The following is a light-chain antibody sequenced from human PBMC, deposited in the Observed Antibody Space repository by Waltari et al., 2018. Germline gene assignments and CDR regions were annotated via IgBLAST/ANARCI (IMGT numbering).Light chain of an antibody. CDR3: QSYDPGTWF. CDR2: GDN. CDR1: SGSTASAS. V-gene: IGLV6-57*03. Sequence: NFLLTQPRGVSESPGKPETISCPRHSGSTASASGQWFQQLPGSAPTLVIYGDNQRPSGVPERFSGSIDSSSNSAALTIPGLKTEDEADYSGQSYDPGTWFFGGGTRLTVL. J-gene: IGLJ2*01.